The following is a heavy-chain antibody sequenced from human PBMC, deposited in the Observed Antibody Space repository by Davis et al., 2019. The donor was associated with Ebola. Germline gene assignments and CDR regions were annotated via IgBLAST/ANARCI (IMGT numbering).Heavy chain of an antibody. V-gene: IGHV3-53*01. CDR1: GFTVSSNY. CDR3: ARDPVGYCSSTSCSLTDY. CDR2: IYSGGST. D-gene: IGHD2-2*01. J-gene: IGHJ4*02. Sequence: PGGSLRLSCAASGFTVSSNYMSWVRQAPGKGLEWVSVIYSGGSTYYADSVKGRFTISRDNAKNSLYLQMNSLRAEDTAVYYCARDPVGYCSSTSCSLTDYWGQGTLVTVSS.